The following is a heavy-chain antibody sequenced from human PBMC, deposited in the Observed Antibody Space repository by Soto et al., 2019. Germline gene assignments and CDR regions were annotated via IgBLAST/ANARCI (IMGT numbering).Heavy chain of an antibody. CDR3: AREVANGYTENL. CDR2: IYDSGIT. J-gene: IGHJ3*01. V-gene: IGHV4-30-4*01. Sequence: SETLSLARTFHVGSVGSGEYYYSWIRQPPGKGLEWIGYIYDSGITHYTPSLKGRVTMSLDSSNNQVSLKLSSVTAADTAVYFCAREVANGYTENLRGQGTRV. D-gene: IGHD2-8*01. CDR1: VGSVGSGEYY.